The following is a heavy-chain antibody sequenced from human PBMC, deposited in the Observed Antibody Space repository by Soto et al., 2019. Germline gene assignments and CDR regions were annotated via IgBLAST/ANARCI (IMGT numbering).Heavy chain of an antibody. D-gene: IGHD6-13*01. CDR1: GFTFSSYG. Sequence: GGSLRLSCAASGFTFSSYGMHWVRQAPGKGLEWVAVIWYDGSNKYYADSVKGRFTISRDNSKNTLYLQMNSLRAEDTAVYYCARGGPETAAGMYYYYGMDVWGQGTTVTVSS. V-gene: IGHV3-33*01. J-gene: IGHJ6*02. CDR2: IWYDGSNK. CDR3: ARGGPETAAGMYYYYGMDV.